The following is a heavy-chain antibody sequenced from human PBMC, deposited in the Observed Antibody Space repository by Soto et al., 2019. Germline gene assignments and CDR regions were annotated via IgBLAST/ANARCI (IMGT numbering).Heavy chain of an antibody. J-gene: IGHJ4*02. CDR2: IIPTIGTT. D-gene: IGHD5-12*01. CDR1: GDTFTIFA. CDR3: ARDLGSGYDPGDY. Sequence: QVQLVQSGAEVKKPGSSVKVSCKASGDTFTIFAISWVRQAPGQGLEWMGGIIPTIGTTNYAQRFQGRITMTGDESTGTAYMELSSLKSEDTAVSYCARDLGSGYDPGDYWGQGTLVTVSS. V-gene: IGHV1-69*12.